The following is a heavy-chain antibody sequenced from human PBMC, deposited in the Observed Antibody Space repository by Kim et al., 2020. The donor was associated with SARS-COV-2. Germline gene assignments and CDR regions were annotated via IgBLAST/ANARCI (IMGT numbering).Heavy chain of an antibody. CDR3: ARVEYSRSSGAFDI. D-gene: IGHD6-6*01. Sequence: SVKVSCKASGGTFSSYAISWVRQAPGQGLEWMGGIIPIFGTANYAQKFQGRVTITADESTSTAYMELSSLRSEDTAVYYCARVEYSRSSGAFDIWGQGTMVTVSS. CDR1: GGTFSSYA. J-gene: IGHJ3*02. V-gene: IGHV1-69*13. CDR2: IIPIFGTA.